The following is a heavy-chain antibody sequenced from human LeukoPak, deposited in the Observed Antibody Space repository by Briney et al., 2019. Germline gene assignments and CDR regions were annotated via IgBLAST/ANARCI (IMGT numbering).Heavy chain of an antibody. CDR2: ISSSSSII. Sequence: GGSLRLSCAASGFTFSSYSMNWVRQAPGKGLEWVSYISSSSSIIYYADSVKGRFTISRDNAKNSLYLQMNSLRAEDTAVYYCARDSGGSSWYYFDYWGQGTLVTVSS. CDR1: GFTFSSYS. V-gene: IGHV3-48*01. CDR3: ARDSGGSSWYYFDY. J-gene: IGHJ4*02. D-gene: IGHD6-13*01.